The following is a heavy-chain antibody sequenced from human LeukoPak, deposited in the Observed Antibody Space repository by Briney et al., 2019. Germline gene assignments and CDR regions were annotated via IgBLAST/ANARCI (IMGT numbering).Heavy chain of an antibody. CDR2: MSADGRST. D-gene: IGHD3-22*01. CDR1: GFTFTSYA. CDR3: AKVAGSSGYYPEF. J-gene: IGHJ4*02. Sequence: GGSLRLSCVASGFTFTSYAMSWVRQAPGKGLEWVSAMSADGRSTYHADSVKGRFTISRDISKNTLYLQMNSLRAEDTAVYYCAKVAGSSGYYPEFWGQGTLVTVSS. V-gene: IGHV3-23*01.